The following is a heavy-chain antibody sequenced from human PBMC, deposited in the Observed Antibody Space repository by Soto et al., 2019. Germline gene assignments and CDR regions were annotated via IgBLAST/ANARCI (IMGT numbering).Heavy chain of an antibody. D-gene: IGHD1-26*01. V-gene: IGHV1-46*01. CDR2: INPSGGST. CDR1: GYTFTSYY. J-gene: IGHJ3*02. Sequence: ASVKVSCKASGYTFTSYYMHWVLQAPGQGLEWMGIINPSGGSTSYAQKFQGRVTMTRDTSTSTVYMELSSLRSEDTAVYYCARDRRIVGATIDAFDIWGQGTMVTVSS. CDR3: ARDRRIVGATIDAFDI.